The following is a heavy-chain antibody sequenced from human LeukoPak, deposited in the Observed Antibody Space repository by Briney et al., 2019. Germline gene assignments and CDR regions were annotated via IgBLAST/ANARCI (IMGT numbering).Heavy chain of an antibody. CDR2: IYYKGAT. CDR3: VSHSHYGSGHYHFDP. J-gene: IGHJ5*02. Sequence: SQTLYLTCTVSGGSFSNTYCYWSWVRQPPGKGLEYIGYIYYKGATYYNPSLRSRCVISLDTSKKQFALKLNSVPAADTAVYYCVSHSHYGSGHYHFDPWGQGTLVTVSP. D-gene: IGHD3-3*02. CDR1: GGSFSNTYCY. V-gene: IGHV4-30-4*01.